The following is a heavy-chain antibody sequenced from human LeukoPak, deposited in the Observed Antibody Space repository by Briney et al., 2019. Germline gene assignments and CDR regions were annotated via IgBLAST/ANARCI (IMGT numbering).Heavy chain of an antibody. Sequence: ASVKVSCKASGYTFTAYYINWVRQAPGQGLEWMGWINPNGGGTKYAQKFQGRVTMTRDMSTNTVYMELSGLTSDDTAVYYCARDESGGGDFDYWGQGTLVTVSS. D-gene: IGHD2-21*01. J-gene: IGHJ4*02. CDR2: INPNGGGT. CDR3: ARDESGGGDFDY. V-gene: IGHV1-2*02. CDR1: GYTFTAYY.